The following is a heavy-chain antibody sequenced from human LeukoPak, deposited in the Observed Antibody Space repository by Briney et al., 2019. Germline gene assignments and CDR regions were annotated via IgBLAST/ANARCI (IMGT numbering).Heavy chain of an antibody. Sequence: AGRSLRLSCAASGFTFSSYSMNWVRQAPGKGLEWVSSISSSSSYIYYADSVKGRFTISRDNAKNSLYLQMNSLRAEDTAVYYCAKDRGSSGWYYFDYWGQGTLVTVSS. CDR2: ISSSSSYI. CDR3: AKDRGSSGWYYFDY. D-gene: IGHD6-19*01. V-gene: IGHV3-21*01. CDR1: GFTFSSYS. J-gene: IGHJ4*02.